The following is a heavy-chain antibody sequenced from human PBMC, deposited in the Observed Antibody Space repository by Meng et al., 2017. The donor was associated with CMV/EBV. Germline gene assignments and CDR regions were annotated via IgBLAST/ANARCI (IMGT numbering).Heavy chain of an antibody. Sequence: SQTLSLTCTVSGGSNSSSSYYWGWIRQPPGKGLEWIGSIYYSGSTYYNPSLKSRVTISVDTSKNQFSLKLSSVTAADTAVYYCARGGGVDCSSTSCSYYYYGMDVWGQGTTVTVSS. J-gene: IGHJ6*02. D-gene: IGHD2-2*01. CDR1: GGSNSSSSYY. CDR2: IYYSGST. CDR3: ARGGGVDCSSTSCSYYYYGMDV. V-gene: IGHV4-39*01.